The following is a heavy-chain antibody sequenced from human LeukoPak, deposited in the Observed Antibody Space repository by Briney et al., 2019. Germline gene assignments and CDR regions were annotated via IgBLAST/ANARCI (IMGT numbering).Heavy chain of an antibody. J-gene: IGHJ6*02. V-gene: IGHV3-21*01. CDR3: ARDLPTERYDSSGRAPDV. Sequence: GGSLRLSCAASGFTFSSYSMNWVRQAPGKGLEWVSSISSSSSYIYYADSVKGRFTISRDNAKNSLYLQMNSLRAEDTAVYYCARDLPTERYDSSGRAPDVWGQGTTVTVSS. D-gene: IGHD3-22*01. CDR1: GFTFSSYS. CDR2: ISSSSSYI.